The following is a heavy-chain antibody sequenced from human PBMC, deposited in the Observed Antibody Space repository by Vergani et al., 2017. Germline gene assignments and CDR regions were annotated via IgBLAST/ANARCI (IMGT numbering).Heavy chain of an antibody. D-gene: IGHD1-7*01. CDR1: GGSISSSSYY. J-gene: IGHJ4*02. Sequence: QVQLQQWGAGLLKPSETLSLTCAVYGGSISSSSYYWGWIRQPPGKGLEWIGSIYYSGSTYYNPSLKSRVTISVDTSKNQFSLKLSSVTAADTAVYYCATTPGLELGDYWGQGTLVTVSS. CDR3: ATTPGLELGDY. CDR2: IYYSGST. V-gene: IGHV4-39*01.